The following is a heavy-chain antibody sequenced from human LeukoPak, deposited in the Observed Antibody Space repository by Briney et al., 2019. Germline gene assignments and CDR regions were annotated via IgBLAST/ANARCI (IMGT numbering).Heavy chain of an antibody. V-gene: IGHV3-33*01. J-gene: IGHJ4*02. CDR3: VPEYYDSSGYSQCDY. CDR1: GFTFSSFG. D-gene: IGHD3-22*01. CDR2: IWYDGSNK. Sequence: GGSLRLSCAASGFTFSSFGMHWVRQAPGKGLEWVAVIWYDGSNKYYADSVKGRFTISRDNSKNTLYLQMNSLRAEDTAVYYCVPEYYDSSGYSQCDYWGQGTLVTVSS.